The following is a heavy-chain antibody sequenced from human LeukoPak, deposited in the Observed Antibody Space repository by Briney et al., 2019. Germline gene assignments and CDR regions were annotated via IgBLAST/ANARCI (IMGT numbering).Heavy chain of an antibody. CDR1: GGTFSSYT. D-gene: IGHD3-10*01. J-gene: IGHJ6*02. CDR3: ARDMGNYYGMDV. Sequence: GASVKVSCKASGGTFSSYTISWVRQAPGQGLEWMGRIIPILGIANYAQKFQGRVTFTADKSTSTAYMELSSLRSEDTAVYYCARDMGNYYGMDVWGQGTTVTVSS. CDR2: IIPILGIA. V-gene: IGHV1-69*04.